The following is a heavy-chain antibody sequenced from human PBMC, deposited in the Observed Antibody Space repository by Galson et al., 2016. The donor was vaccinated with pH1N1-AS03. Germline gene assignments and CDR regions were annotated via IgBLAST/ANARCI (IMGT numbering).Heavy chain of an antibody. J-gene: IGHJ6*02. CDR2: ITGGSDTI. V-gene: IGHV3-48*01. CDR1: GFTFRNYN. CDR3: AKEGPPALLFYYAMDV. D-gene: IGHD2-2*01. Sequence: SLRLSCAASGFTFRNYNLNWVRQAPGKGLEWISYITGGSDTIFYADSVRGRFTISRDNAKNSVFLQMNSLRPDDTAVYYCAKEGPPALLFYYAMDVWGHGTTVTVS.